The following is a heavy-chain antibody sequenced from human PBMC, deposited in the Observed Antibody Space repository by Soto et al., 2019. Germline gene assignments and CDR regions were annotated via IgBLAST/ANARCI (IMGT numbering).Heavy chain of an antibody. D-gene: IGHD2-15*01. CDR3: ARDSAGCSGGICYADNYFGMDV. Sequence: SWIRQPAGKGLEWIGRFYTSGSANYNPSLKSRVTMSVDTSKNQFSLKLSSVTAADTAMYYCARDSAGCSGGICYADNYFGMDVWGQGTTVTVSS. V-gene: IGHV4-4*07. CDR2: FYTSGSA. J-gene: IGHJ6*02.